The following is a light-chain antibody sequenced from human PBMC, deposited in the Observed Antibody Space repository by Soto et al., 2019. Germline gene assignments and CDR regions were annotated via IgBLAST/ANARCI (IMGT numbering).Light chain of an antibody. CDR3: QQYGSSPRT. CDR2: SAS. V-gene: IGKV3-20*01. Sequence: EVVSTKCPGTLSLSPGERATLPCRASQSVSSNFLAWYQQKPGQAPRLLIYSASSRATGIPDRFSGSGSGTDFTLTISRLEPEDFAVYYCQQYGSSPRTFGQGTKVEIK. J-gene: IGKJ1*01. CDR1: QSVSSNF.